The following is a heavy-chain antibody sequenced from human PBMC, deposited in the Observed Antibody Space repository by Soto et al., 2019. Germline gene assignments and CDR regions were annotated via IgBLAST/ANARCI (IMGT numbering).Heavy chain of an antibody. CDR3: ARDSSGFHWYFDL. CDR1: GDSVSSATAT. V-gene: IGHV6-1*02. CDR2: TYYRSKWYN. D-gene: IGHD6-19*01. J-gene: IGHJ2*01. Sequence: QVQLQQSGPGLVKPSQTLSLICAISGDSVSSATATWSWIRQSPSRGLEWLGRTYYRSKWYNDYAVSVKSRIAITPETSKNQLSLQLSSVTPEDTAVYFCARDSSGFHWYFDLWGRGTLVTVSS.